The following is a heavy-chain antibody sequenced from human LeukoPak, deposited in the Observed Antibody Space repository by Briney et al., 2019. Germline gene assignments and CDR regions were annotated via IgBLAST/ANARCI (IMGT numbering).Heavy chain of an antibody. Sequence: GGSLTLSCAASGFTFSRYAMRWVRQAPGEGLEWAAAISGSGRSTYSPDSVKGRFTTSRDNSNNTLYLQINSLRAEDTAIYYCAKHLWFGESKDYFDYWGQGTLVTVSS. V-gene: IGHV3-23*01. J-gene: IGHJ4*02. CDR2: ISGSGRST. CDR3: AKHLWFGESKDYFDY. D-gene: IGHD3-10*01. CDR1: GFTFSRYA.